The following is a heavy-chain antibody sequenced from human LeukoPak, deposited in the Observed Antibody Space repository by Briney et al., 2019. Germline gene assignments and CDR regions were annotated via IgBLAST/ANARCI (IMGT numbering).Heavy chain of an antibody. CDR2: INPNSGGT. CDR1: GYNFGDFY. V-gene: IGHV1-2*02. D-gene: IGHD2-21*02. J-gene: IGHJ4*02. CDR3: ARDHYHKIHSVMVTAPDY. Sequence: ASVKVSCKASGYNFGDFYIHWVRQAPGQGLEWMGWINPNSGGTNYAQKFQGRVTMTRDTSISTAYMELSRLRSDDTAVYYCARDHYHKIHSVMVTAPDYWGQGTLVIVSS.